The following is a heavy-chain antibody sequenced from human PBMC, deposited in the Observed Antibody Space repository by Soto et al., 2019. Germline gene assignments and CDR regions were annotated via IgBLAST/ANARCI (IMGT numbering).Heavy chain of an antibody. CDR1: GFTFSSFG. V-gene: IGHV3-33*01. CDR2: IWYDGSKK. Sequence: QVQVVESGGGVVQPGRSLRLACAAAGFTFSSFGMHWVRQAPGKGLEWVSLIWYDGSKKSYGDSVKGRFTISSDNSRNTVYLQMNSLRADDPAVYYCARDASYDSLWSGYYPSRNGMDVWGQGTPVTVSS. J-gene: IGHJ6*02. CDR3: ARDASYDSLWSGYYPSRNGMDV. D-gene: IGHD3-3*01.